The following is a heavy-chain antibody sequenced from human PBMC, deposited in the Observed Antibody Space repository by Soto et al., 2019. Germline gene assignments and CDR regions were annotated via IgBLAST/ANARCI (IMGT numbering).Heavy chain of an antibody. CDR2: ISASGGST. CDR3: SRRSIGVCS. CDR1: GFSFSIFA. V-gene: IGHV3-23*01. Sequence: EVQLLESGGGLVQPGGSLRLSCAASGFSFSIFAMSWVRQAPGKGLEGGSSISASGGSTFYADSVRGRFTISRDNSKNTLYLQMNSLTPEDTEVYYCSRRSIGVCSWGQGTMVSV. J-gene: IGHJ5*02. D-gene: IGHD2-8*01.